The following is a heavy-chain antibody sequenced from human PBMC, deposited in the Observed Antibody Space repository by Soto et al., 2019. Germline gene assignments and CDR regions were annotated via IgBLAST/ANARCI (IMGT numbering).Heavy chain of an antibody. Sequence: QVRLQESGPGLVKPSETLSLTCSVSGDSVTRANAYWIWLRQAPGKGLEWIGYIYNSGSTNYKPSLRSRVSLSLDTSKNQFSVNLTSVTTADSAIYYCAKLQPPGWIDAWGHGTLVAVS. V-gene: IGHV4-61*01. D-gene: IGHD4-4*01. CDR1: GDSVTRANAY. CDR2: IYNSGST. CDR3: AKLQPPGWIDA. J-gene: IGHJ5*01.